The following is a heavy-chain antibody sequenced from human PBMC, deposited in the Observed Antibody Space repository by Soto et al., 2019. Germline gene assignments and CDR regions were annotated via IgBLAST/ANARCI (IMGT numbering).Heavy chain of an antibody. CDR3: AREGVMGTTAVS. V-gene: IGHV3-30*09. J-gene: IGHJ5*02. CDR2: VSYNGDNK. CDR1: GFTFSDHD. D-gene: IGHD1-26*01. Sequence: QVQLVESGGGVVQPGRSLRLSCAASGFTFSDHDFHWIRQAPGKGLEWVAEVSYNGDNKYYAESVKGRFAISRDNSKNTLYLQMSSLRPEDTAVYFCAREGVMGTTAVSWGQGTL.